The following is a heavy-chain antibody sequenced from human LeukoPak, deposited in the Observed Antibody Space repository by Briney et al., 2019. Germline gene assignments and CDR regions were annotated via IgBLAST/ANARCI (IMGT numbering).Heavy chain of an antibody. V-gene: IGHV1-18*01. Sequence: ASVTVSYQASGYTVTSYGLSWVRQAPGQGLEWMGWISDYNGNTNYAQKLQGRVTMTTDTSTSTAYMELRSLRSDDTAVYYCARDGLAAADLWGQGTLVTVSS. CDR1: GYTVTSYG. J-gene: IGHJ5*02. CDR2: ISDYNGNT. CDR3: ARDGLAAADL. D-gene: IGHD6-13*01.